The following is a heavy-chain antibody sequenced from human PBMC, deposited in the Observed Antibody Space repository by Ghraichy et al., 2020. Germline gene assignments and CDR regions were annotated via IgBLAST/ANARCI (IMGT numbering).Heavy chain of an antibody. CDR3: ARQFFGVVILDY. CDR1: GGSISSSSYY. D-gene: IGHD3-3*01. CDR2: IYYSGST. V-gene: IGHV4-39*01. J-gene: IGHJ4*02. Sequence: SQTRSLTCTVSGGSISSSSYYRGWIRQPPGKGLEWIGSIYYSGSTYYNPSLKSRVTISVDTSKNQFSLKLSSVTAADTAVYYCARQFFGVVILDYWGQGTLVTVSS.